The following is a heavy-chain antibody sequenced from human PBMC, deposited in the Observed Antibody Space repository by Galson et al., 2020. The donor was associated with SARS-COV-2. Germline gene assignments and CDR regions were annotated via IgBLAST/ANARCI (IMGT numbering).Heavy chain of an antibody. CDR3: ARQNRIMGAYYGPFDI. V-gene: IGHV4-39*01. D-gene: IGHD1-26*01. CDR1: GGSISSSSYY. J-gene: IGHJ3*02. CDR2: IYYGGGST. Sequence: ASETLSLTCTVSGGSISSSSYYWGWIRQPPGKGLEWIGSIYYGGGSTYYNPSLKSRVTISVDTSKTQFSLNLRSVTAADTAVYYCARQNRIMGAYYGPFDIWGQGTMVTVSS.